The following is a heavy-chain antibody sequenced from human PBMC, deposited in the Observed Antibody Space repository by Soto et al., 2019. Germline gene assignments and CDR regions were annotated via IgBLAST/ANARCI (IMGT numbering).Heavy chain of an antibody. D-gene: IGHD2-15*01. CDR1: GFTFSSYS. V-gene: IGHV3-21*01. Sequence: GGSLRLSCAASGFTFSSYSMNWVRQAPGKGLEWVSSISSSSSYIYYADSVKGRFTISRDNAKNSLYLQMNSLRAEDTAVYYCARDPGEVAANPFDYWGQGALVTVSS. CDR3: ARDPGEVAANPFDY. CDR2: ISSSSSYI. J-gene: IGHJ4*02.